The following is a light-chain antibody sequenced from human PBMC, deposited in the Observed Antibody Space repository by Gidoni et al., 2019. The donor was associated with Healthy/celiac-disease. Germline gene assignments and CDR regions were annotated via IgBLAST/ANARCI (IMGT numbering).Light chain of an antibody. CDR3: QQYDNLPLFT. CDR1: QDISNY. Sequence: DIQMTQSPSSLSASVGDRVTITCQASQDISNYLNWYQQKQGKAPKLLIYDASNLETGVPSRFSGSGSGTDFTFTISSMQPEDIATYSCQQYDNLPLFTFGPGTKVDIK. J-gene: IGKJ3*01. V-gene: IGKV1-33*01. CDR2: DAS.